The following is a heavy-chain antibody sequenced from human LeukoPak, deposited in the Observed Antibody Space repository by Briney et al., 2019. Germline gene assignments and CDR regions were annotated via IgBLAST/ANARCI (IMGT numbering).Heavy chain of an antibody. Sequence: GESLKISCKGSGYSFTSYWIGWVRQMPGKGLEWMGIIYPCDSDTRYSPSFQGQVTISADKSISTAYLQWSSLKASDTAMYYCARHKGVTGTPVYYYYMDVWGKGTTVTVSS. CDR1: GYSFTSYW. D-gene: IGHD1-20*01. J-gene: IGHJ6*03. V-gene: IGHV5-51*01. CDR3: ARHKGVTGTPVYYYYMDV. CDR2: IYPCDSDT.